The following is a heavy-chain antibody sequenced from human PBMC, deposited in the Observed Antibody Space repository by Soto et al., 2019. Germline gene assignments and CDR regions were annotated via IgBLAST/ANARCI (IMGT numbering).Heavy chain of an antibody. V-gene: IGHV3-30-3*01. CDR2: ISYDGSNK. CDR1: GFTFSSYA. CDR3: ERVACSSTRCGFMDV. Sequence: GGSLRLSCAASGFTFSSYAMHWVRQAPGKGLEWVAVISYDGSNKYYADSVKGRFTISRDNSKNTLYLQMNSLRAEDTAVYYCERVACSSTRCGFMDVWGQGTKVTVSS. J-gene: IGHJ6*02. D-gene: IGHD2-2*01.